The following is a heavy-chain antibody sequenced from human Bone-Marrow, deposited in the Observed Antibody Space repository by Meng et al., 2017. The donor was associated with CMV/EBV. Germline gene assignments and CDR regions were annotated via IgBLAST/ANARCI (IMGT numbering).Heavy chain of an antibody. V-gene: IGHV3-7*01. J-gene: IGHJ6*02. CDR3: ASDCSSTSCSFGDYGMDV. D-gene: IGHD2-2*01. CDR1: GFTFSSYW. CDR2: IKQDGSEK. Sequence: GGSLRLSCAASGFTFSSYWMSWVRQAPGKGLEWVANIKQDGSEKYYVDSVKGRVTISRDNAKNSLYLQMNSLRAEDTAVYYCASDCSSTSCSFGDYGMDVWGQGTTVTVSS.